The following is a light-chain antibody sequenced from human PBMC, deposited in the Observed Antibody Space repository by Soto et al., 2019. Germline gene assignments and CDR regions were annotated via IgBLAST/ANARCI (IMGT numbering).Light chain of an antibody. CDR3: QQVNSYPQLT. J-gene: IGKJ4*01. CDR2: AAS. CDR1: QGISSY. V-gene: IGKV1-9*01. Sequence: DIQLTQSPSFLSASVGDRITITCRASQGISSYLAWYQQKPGKAPKLLIYAASTLQSGVPSRFSGRGSGTEFSLTISSLQPEDFATYSCQQVNSYPQLTFGGGTKVDIK.